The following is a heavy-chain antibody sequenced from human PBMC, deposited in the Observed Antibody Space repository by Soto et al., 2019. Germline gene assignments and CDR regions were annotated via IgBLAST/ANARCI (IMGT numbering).Heavy chain of an antibody. V-gene: IGHV1-2*04. Sequence: QVQLVQSGAEVKKPGASVKVSCKASGYTFTGYYMHWVRQAPGQGLEWMGWINPNSGGTNYAQKFQGWVTMTRDTSISTAYMELSRLRSDDTAVYYCARGDIVVVTATPQEYYFDYWGQGTLVTVSS. CDR1: GYTFTGYY. J-gene: IGHJ4*02. CDR2: INPNSGGT. CDR3: ARGDIVVVTATPQEYYFDY. D-gene: IGHD2-21*02.